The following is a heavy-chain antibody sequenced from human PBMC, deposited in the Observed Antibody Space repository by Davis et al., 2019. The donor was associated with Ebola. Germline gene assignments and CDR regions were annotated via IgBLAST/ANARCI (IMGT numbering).Heavy chain of an antibody. CDR3: AHRFKGAYCSSTSCYSGFDY. J-gene: IGHJ4*02. Sequence: SGPTLVKPTQTLTLTCTFSGFSLTTSGVGVGWIRQPPGKALEWLALIYWNDDKRFSPSLKNRLTITKDSSKNQVVLTMTNMDPVDTATYYCAHRFKGAYCSSTSCYSGFDYWGQGTLVTVSS. V-gene: IGHV2-5*01. D-gene: IGHD2-2*01. CDR1: GFSLTTSGVG. CDR2: IYWNDDK.